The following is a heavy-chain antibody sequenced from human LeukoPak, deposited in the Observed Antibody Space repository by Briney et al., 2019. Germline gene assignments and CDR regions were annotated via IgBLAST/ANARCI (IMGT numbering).Heavy chain of an antibody. CDR2: ISGSGGST. CDR3: AKGMVRGVIIAKSHFDY. J-gene: IGHJ4*02. D-gene: IGHD3-10*01. CDR1: GFTFSSYA. V-gene: IGHV3-23*01. Sequence: PGGSLRLSCAASGFTFSSYAMSWVRQAPGKGLEWVSAISGSGGSTYYADSVKGRFTISRDNSKNTLYLQMNSLRAEDTAVYYCAKGMVRGVIIAKSHFDYWGQGTLVTVSS.